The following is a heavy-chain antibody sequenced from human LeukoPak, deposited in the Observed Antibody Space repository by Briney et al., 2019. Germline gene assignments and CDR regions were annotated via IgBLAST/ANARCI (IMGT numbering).Heavy chain of an antibody. D-gene: IGHD2-21*02. CDR2: ISGSGGST. J-gene: IGHJ4*02. Sequence: GGSLRLSCAASGFTFSSYAMSWVRQAPGKGLEWVSAISGSGGSTYYADSVKGRFTISRDNSMNTVYLQMNSLRAEDTAVYYCAGSLAYCGGDCRLGDYWGQGTLVTVSS. CDR3: AGSLAYCGGDCRLGDY. CDR1: GFTFSSYA. V-gene: IGHV3-23*01.